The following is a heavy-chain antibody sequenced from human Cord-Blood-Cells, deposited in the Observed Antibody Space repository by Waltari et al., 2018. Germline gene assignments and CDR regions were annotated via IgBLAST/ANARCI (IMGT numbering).Heavy chain of an antibody. CDR1: GYSFTSSW. CDR2: IYPGDSDT. D-gene: IGHD1-26*01. CDR3: ARQGIVGATYDAFDI. Sequence: EVQLVQSGPEVKKPGKSLKFSCMGSGYSFTSSWIGWVRKRPGKGLEWMGIIYPGDSDTRYSPSFQGQVTISADKSISTAYLQWSSLKASDTAMYYCARQGIVGATYDAFDIWGQGTMVTVSS. J-gene: IGHJ3*02. V-gene: IGHV5-51*01.